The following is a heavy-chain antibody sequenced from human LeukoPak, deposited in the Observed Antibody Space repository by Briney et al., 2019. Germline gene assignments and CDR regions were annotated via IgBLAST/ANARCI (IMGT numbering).Heavy chain of an antibody. V-gene: IGHV1-18*01. Sequence: ASVKVSCKASGYTFGTYGLGWVRQAPGQGLEGMGWISGYKCNTNYAQKFQGRVTMTTDTSTTTAYIELRSLTSDDTAVYYCARGFLSYDGSKSHYDDTFDVWGQGTMVTVSS. CDR1: GYTFGTYG. J-gene: IGHJ3*01. CDR2: ISGYKCNT. CDR3: ARGFLSYDGSKSHYDDTFDV. D-gene: IGHD3-22*01.